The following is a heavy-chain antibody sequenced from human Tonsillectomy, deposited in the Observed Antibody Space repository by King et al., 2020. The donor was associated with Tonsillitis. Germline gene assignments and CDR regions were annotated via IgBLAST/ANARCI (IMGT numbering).Heavy chain of an antibody. CDR3: ARGDGSNLIFDY. V-gene: IGHV3-11*01. CDR1: GFTFSDFY. D-gene: IGHD5-24*01. Sequence: VQLVESGGGLVKPGGSLRLSCAVSGFTFSDFYISWIRQAPGKGLEGISFISSSGSAIHYANSVKGRFTVSRDDAKNSLYLQMNSLRAEDTAVYYCARGDGSNLIFDYWGQGTLVTVSS. J-gene: IGHJ4*02. CDR2: ISSSGSAI.